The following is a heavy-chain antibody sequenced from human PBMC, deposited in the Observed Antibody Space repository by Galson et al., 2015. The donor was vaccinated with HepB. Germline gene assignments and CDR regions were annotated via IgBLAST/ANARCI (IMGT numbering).Heavy chain of an antibody. V-gene: IGHV4-30-4*07. CDR2: IYHSGGT. J-gene: IGHJ6*02. CDR3: ARRIAAPGNFYYYGMDV. Sequence: PPGKGLEWTGHIYHSGGTYYNPSLKSRITISLDTSKNQFSLKLTSVTAADTAVYYCARRIAAPGNFYYYGMDVWGQGTTVTVSS. D-gene: IGHD6-13*01.